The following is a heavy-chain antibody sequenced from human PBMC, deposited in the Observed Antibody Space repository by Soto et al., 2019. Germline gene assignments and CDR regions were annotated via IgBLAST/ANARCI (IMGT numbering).Heavy chain of an antibody. CDR1: GDAISTSNYY. D-gene: IGHD4-17*01. CDR3: ARRGGGDDLFDS. CDR2: IFYGGGT. V-gene: IGHV4-39*07. Sequence: QLQLQESGPGLVKPSETLSLTCSVSGDAISTSNYYWGWLRQPPGKGLEWIGHIFYGGGTYYNPSLKGRVSISVDTSKSQFSLKLTSSTAADTAIYFCARRGGGDDLFDSLGQGILVTVSS. J-gene: IGHJ4*02.